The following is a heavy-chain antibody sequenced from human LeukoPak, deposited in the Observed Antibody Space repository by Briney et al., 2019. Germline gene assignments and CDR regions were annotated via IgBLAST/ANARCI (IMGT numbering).Heavy chain of an antibody. V-gene: IGHV3-30*04. J-gene: IGHJ4*02. CDR1: GFTFSSYA. D-gene: IGHD6-13*01. CDR2: ISYDGSNK. Sequence: PGGSLRLSCAASGFTFSSYAMYWVRQAPGKGLEWVAVISYDGSNKYYADSVKGRFTISRDNSKNTLYLQMNSLRAEDTAVYYCARDRGSSSGPTGGDYWGQGTLVTVSS. CDR3: ARDRGSSSGPTGGDY.